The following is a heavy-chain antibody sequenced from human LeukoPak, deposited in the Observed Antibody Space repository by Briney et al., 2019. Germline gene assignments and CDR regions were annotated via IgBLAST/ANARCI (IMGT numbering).Heavy chain of an antibody. CDR1: GFTFSSYD. CDR2: ISGSGGST. CDR3: ARGEIDILTGLSDY. V-gene: IGHV3-23*01. J-gene: IGHJ4*02. Sequence: GGSLRLSCAASGFTFSSYDMSWVRQAPGKGLEWVSAISGSGGSTYYVDSVKGRFTISRDNSKNTLYLQMNSLRAEDTAVYYCARGEIDILTGLSDYWGQGTLVTVSS. D-gene: IGHD3-9*01.